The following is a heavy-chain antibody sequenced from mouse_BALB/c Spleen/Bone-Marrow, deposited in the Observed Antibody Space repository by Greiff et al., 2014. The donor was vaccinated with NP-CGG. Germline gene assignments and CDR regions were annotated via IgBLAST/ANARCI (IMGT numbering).Heavy chain of an antibody. V-gene: IGHV3-2*02. Sequence: EVKLVESGPGLVKPSQSLSLTCTVSGYSFTSDYAWYWLRQFPGNKLEWMGYISYSAITYYNPSLKSRIFITRYTSQKQFFLQCKSVTAEDTATYDCARGRAVYFDYWGQGTTLTVSS. CDR1: GYSFTSDYA. CDR2: ISYSAIT. CDR3: ARGRAVYFDY. D-gene: IGHD3-1*01. J-gene: IGHJ2*01.